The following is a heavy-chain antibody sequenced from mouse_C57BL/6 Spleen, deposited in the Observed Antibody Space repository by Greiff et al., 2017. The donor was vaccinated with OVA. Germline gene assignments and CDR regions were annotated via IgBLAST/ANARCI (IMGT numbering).Heavy chain of an antibody. CDR2: IYPGDGDT. Sequence: QVQLQESGPELVKPGASVKISCKASGYAFSSSWMNWVKQRPGKGLEWIGRIYPGDGDTNYTGKFKGKATLTADKSSSTAYMQLSSQTTEVSAVYIGASSDYSDSSYFDDWGQGTTLTVSS. D-gene: IGHD1-1*01. CDR3: ASSDYSDSSYFDD. V-gene: IGHV1-82*01. CDR1: GYAFSSSW. J-gene: IGHJ2*01.